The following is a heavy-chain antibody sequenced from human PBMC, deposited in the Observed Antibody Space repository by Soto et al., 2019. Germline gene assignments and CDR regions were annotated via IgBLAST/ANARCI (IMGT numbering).Heavy chain of an antibody. CDR1: GGSISSYY. CDR2: IYYSGCT. D-gene: IGHD4-17*01. Sequence: PSETLSLTCTVSGGSISSYYWSWIRQPPGKGLEWIGYIYYSGCTNYNPSLKSRVTISVDTSKNQFSLKLSSVTAADTSVYYCARDAGFGDYPSWFDPWGQGTLVIVSS. CDR3: ARDAGFGDYPSWFDP. V-gene: IGHV4-59*01. J-gene: IGHJ5*02.